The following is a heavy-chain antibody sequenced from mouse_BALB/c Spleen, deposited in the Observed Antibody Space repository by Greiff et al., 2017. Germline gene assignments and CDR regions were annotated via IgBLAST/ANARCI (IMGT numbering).Heavy chain of an antibody. D-gene: IGHD1-3*01. Sequence: QVQLQQSGPELVKPGASVRISCKASGYTFTSYYIHWVKQRPGQGLEWIGWIYPGNVNTKYNEKFKGKATLTADKSSSTAYMQLSSLTSEDSAVYFCARSGNHYAMDYWGQGTSVTVSS. J-gene: IGHJ4*01. V-gene: IGHV1S56*01. CDR1: GYTFTSYY. CDR3: ARSGNHYAMDY. CDR2: IYPGNVNT.